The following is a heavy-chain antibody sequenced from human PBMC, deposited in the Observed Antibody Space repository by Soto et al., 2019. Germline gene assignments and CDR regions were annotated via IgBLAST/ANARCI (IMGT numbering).Heavy chain of an antibody. CDR1: GGSISSSSYY. CDR3: ASIGLIVATLDV. V-gene: IGHV4-39*01. D-gene: IGHD5-12*01. CDR2: IYYSGST. Sequence: QLQLQESGPGLVKPSETLSLTCTVSGGSISSSSYYWGWIRQPPGKGLEWIGSIYYSGSTYYNPSLKSRVTISVDTSKNQFALKLSSVTAADTAVYYCASIGLIVATLDVWGQGTTVTVSS. J-gene: IGHJ6*02.